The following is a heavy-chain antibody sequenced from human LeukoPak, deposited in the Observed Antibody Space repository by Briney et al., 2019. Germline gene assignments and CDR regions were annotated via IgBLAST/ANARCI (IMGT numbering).Heavy chain of an antibody. CDR2: IYYSGST. V-gene: IGHV4-39*01. CDR1: GGSISSSSYY. Sequence: SETLSLTCTVSGGSISSSSYYWGWIRQPPGKGLEWIGSIYYSGSTYYNPSLKSRVTISVDTSKNQFSLKLSSVTAADTAVYYCARPSAYYDSSGYYYNAFGIWGQGTMVTVSS. CDR3: ARPSAYYDSSGYYYNAFGI. D-gene: IGHD3-22*01. J-gene: IGHJ3*02.